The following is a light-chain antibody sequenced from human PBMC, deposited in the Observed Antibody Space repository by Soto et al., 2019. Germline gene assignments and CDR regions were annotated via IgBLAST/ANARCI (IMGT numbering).Light chain of an antibody. CDR3: AAWDDSLSAL. CDR1: SSNIGSNY. CDR2: RNN. V-gene: IGLV1-47*01. Sequence: QPVLTQPPSASGTPGQRVTISCSGSSSNIGSNYVYWYQQLPGTAPKLLIYRNNQRPSGVPDRFSGSKSGTSASLAISGLRSEDEADYYCAAWDDSLSALFGGWTKLTVL. J-gene: IGLJ2*01.